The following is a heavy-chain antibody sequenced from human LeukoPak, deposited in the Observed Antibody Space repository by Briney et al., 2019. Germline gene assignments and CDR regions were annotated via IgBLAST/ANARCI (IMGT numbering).Heavy chain of an antibody. CDR1: GYIVTSYG. CDR2: ISAYNGNT. CDR3: ARDNCSSTSCYAFNWFDP. Sequence: ASVKVSCKASGYIVTSYGISWVRQAPGQGLEWMGWISAYNGNTNYAQKLQGRVTMTTDTSTSTAYMELRSLRSDDTAVYYCARDNCSSTSCYAFNWFDPWGQGTLVTVSS. V-gene: IGHV1-18*01. J-gene: IGHJ5*02. D-gene: IGHD2-2*01.